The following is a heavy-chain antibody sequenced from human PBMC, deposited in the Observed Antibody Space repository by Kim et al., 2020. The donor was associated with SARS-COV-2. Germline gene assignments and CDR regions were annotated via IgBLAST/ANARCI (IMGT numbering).Heavy chain of an antibody. Sequence: TPSPKSRVTISVDTSKNQFSLKLSSVTAADTAVYYYARGRIAAAGTHFDYWGQGTLVTVSS. V-gene: IGHV4-34*01. D-gene: IGHD6-13*01. J-gene: IGHJ4*02. CDR3: ARGRIAAAGTHFDY.